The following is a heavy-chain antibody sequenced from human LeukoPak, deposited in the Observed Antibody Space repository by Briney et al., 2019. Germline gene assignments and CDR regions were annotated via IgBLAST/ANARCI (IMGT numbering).Heavy chain of an antibody. CDR1: GYTFSSYS. Sequence: GGSLRLSCAASGYTFSSYSMNWVRQAPGKGLEWVLYISSSSSTIYYADSVKGRFTISRDNAKNSLYLQMNSLRAEDTAVYYCARIQSPYYYYGMDVWGQGTTVTVSS. V-gene: IGHV3-48*04. J-gene: IGHJ6*02. CDR2: ISSSSSTI. CDR3: ARIQSPYYYYGMDV.